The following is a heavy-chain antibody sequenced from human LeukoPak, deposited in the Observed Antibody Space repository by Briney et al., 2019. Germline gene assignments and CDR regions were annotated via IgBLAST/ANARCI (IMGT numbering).Heavy chain of an antibody. CDR1: GGSMSGSIT. CDR2: IHDDGKT. J-gene: IGHJ5*02. D-gene: IGHD6-25*01. Sequence: SETLSLTCSVSGGSMSGSITWGWARQPPGKGLEWLANIHDDGKTAPNPSLRSRLTISQDRSTNQFSLKVSSVTAADTAFYYCAKVLTAAGLDLWGQGILVTVSS. V-gene: IGHV4/OR15-8*01. CDR3: AKVLTAAGLDL.